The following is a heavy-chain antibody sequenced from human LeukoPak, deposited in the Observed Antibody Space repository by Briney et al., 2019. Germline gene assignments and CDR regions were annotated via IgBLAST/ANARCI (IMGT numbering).Heavy chain of an antibody. Sequence: GGSLRLSCSASGFTFSNYWMTWVRQSPGRGLEWVAIIKHDGSDKYCVDSVKGRFTISKDNAKNSLYLQMSSLRAEDTAVYYCARGGHRQKEFWGQGTLVTVSS. CDR1: GFTFSNYW. J-gene: IGHJ4*02. CDR3: ARGGHRQKEF. D-gene: IGHD3-10*01. CDR2: IKHDGSDK. V-gene: IGHV3-7*01.